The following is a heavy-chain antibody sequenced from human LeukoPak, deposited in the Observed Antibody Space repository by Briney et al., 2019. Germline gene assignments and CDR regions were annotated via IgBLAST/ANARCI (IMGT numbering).Heavy chain of an antibody. D-gene: IGHD3-10*01. CDR1: GGSFSGYY. J-gene: IGHJ5*02. CDR2: INHSGST. V-gene: IGHV4-34*01. CDR3: ARDKGQYGSGTRGFTWFDP. Sequence: SETLSLTCAVYGGSFSGYYWSWIHQPPGKGLEWIGEINHSGSTNYNPSLKSRVTISVDTSKNQFSLMLNSVTAADTAVYYCARDKGQYGSGTRGFTWFDPWGQGTLVTVSS.